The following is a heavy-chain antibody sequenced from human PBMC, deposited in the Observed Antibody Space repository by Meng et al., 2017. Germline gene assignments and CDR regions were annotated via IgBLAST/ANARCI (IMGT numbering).Heavy chain of an antibody. D-gene: IGHD3-16*01. V-gene: IGHV4-61*01. CDR3: ARTRGDYYFDY. CDR2: IDYGGST. Sequence: VQLQESGPGVVRPSETLSLTVTVSGDSVTVGSHYWSWIRQPPGKGLEWIGYIDYGGSTSYNPSLRSRVTISVDTSNNQFSLKLSSVTAADTAVFYCARTRGDYYFDYWGQGTLVTVSS. CDR1: GDSVTVGSHY. J-gene: IGHJ4*02.